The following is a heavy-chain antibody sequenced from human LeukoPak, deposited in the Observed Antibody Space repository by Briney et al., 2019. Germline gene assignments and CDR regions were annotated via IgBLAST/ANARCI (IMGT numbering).Heavy chain of an antibody. V-gene: IGHV1-18*01. D-gene: IGHD3-9*01. J-gene: IGHJ4*02. CDR2: ISAYNGNT. CDR1: GYTFTSYG. Sequence: ASVKVSCKASGYTFTSYGISWVRQAPGQGPEWMGWISAYNGNTNYAQKLQGRVTMTTDTSTSTAYMELRSLRSDDTAVYYCARGGDILTGYYSPLDYWGQGTLVNVSS. CDR3: ARGGDILTGYYSPLDY.